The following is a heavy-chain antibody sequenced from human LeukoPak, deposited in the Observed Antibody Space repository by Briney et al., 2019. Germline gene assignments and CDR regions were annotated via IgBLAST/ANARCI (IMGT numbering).Heavy chain of an antibody. Sequence: GSLRLSCAASRFTFSGYWMNWVRQAPGKGLEWVASIKQDGSEKYYVDSVKGRFAISRDNAKNSLYLQMNSLRAEDTAVYYCARDLHGYYFDYWGQGTLVTVSS. CDR2: IKQDGSEK. J-gene: IGHJ4*02. CDR3: ARDLHGYYFDY. V-gene: IGHV3-7*04. CDR1: RFTFSGYW.